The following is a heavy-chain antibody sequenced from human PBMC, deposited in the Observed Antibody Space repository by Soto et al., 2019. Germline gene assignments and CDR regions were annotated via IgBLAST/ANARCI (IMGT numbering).Heavy chain of an antibody. D-gene: IGHD2-2*01. V-gene: IGHV4-34*01. CDR3: ARLGTPIVVVTAATDYYYYYGMDV. CDR1: GGSFSGYY. J-gene: IGHJ6*02. Sequence: PSETLSLTCAVYGGSFSGYYWSWIRQPPGKGLEWIGEINHSGSTNYNPSLKSRVTISVDTSKNQFSLKLSSVTAADTAVYYCARLGTPIVVVTAATDYYYYYGMDVWGQGTTVTVSS. CDR2: INHSGST.